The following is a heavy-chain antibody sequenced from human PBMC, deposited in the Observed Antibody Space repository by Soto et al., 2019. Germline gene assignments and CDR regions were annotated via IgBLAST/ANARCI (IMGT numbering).Heavy chain of an antibody. J-gene: IGHJ4*02. CDR2: ISGSGNYT. V-gene: IGHV3-21*01. D-gene: IGHD2-2*02. CDR1: GFTFSTYS. Sequence: GGSLRLSCAASGFTFSTYSMNWVRQAPGKGLEWVSSISGSGNYTHYADFLRGRFTISRDNAKTSLYLQMNSLRAEDTAVYYCAREGINTSNENYFDSWGQGTVVTVSS. CDR3: AREGINTSNENYFDS.